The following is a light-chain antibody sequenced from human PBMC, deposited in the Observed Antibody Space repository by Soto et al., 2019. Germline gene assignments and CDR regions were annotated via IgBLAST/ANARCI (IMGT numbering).Light chain of an antibody. CDR3: AAWDDSLGAYV. J-gene: IGLJ1*01. Sequence: VLTQPPSASATPGRRVTISCSGSNSNIGTNTVNWYQQLPGTAPRLLIYTNNQRPSGVPQRFSGSKTGTSASLAIGGLQSEDGADYYCAAWDDSLGAYVFGTGTKVTVL. CDR2: TNN. CDR1: NSNIGTNT. V-gene: IGLV1-44*01.